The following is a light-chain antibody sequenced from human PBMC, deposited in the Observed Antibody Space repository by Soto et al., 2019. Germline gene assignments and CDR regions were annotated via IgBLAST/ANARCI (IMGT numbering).Light chain of an antibody. J-gene: IGLJ1*01. V-gene: IGLV2-23*01. Sequence: QSLLASPASLPGSPGQSITISSTGTSGDVGAYNSVSWYQQHPHRAPQVIIYKGTQRLSGVSNRFSGSTSGNAASLTISALQADDEADYFCCSSAPESTYVFGTGTKVTVL. CDR1: SGDVGAYNS. CDR3: CSSAPESTYV. CDR2: KGT.